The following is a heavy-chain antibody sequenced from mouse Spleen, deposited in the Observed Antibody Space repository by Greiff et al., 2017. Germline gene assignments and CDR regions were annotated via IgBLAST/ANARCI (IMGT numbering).Heavy chain of an antibody. CDR1: GYTFTSYW. Sequence: QVQLQQPGAELVKPGASVKVSCKASGYTFTSYWMHWVKQRPGQGLEWIGRIHPSDSDTNYNQKFKGKATLTVDKSSSTAYMQLSSLTSEDSAVYYCAAGAGTYYAMDYWGQGTSVTVSS. D-gene: IGHD4-1*01. CDR2: IHPSDSDT. CDR3: AAGAGTYYAMDY. J-gene: IGHJ4*01. V-gene: IGHV1-74*01.